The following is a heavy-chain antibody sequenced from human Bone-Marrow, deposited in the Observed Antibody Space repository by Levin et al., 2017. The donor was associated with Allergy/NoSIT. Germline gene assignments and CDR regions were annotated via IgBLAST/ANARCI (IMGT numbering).Heavy chain of an antibody. D-gene: IGHD3-16*01. J-gene: IGHJ5*02. CDR3: TTVYDYIWGSYTSDYWFDP. CDR1: GFTFSNAW. V-gene: IGHV3-15*01. CDR2: IKSKTDGGTT. Sequence: PGGSLRLSCAASGFTFSNAWMSWVRQAPGKGLEWVGRIKSKTDGGTTDYAAPVKGRFTISRDDSKNTLYLQMNSLKTEDTAVYYCTTVYDYIWGSYTSDYWFDPWGQGTLVTVSS.